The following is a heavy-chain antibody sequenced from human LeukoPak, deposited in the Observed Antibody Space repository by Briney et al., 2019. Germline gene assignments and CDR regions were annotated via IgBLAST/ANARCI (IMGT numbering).Heavy chain of an antibody. D-gene: IGHD1-26*01. J-gene: IGHJ4*02. CDR3: ARQERASGSYFRD. Sequence: ASVKVSCKASGYTFTNYYIHWVRQAPGHGLEWMGISNPSGDSTNYAQKFQGRVTMTRDTSTSTVYMDLSSLRSEDTAVYHCARQERASGSYFRDWGQGTLVTVSS. V-gene: IGHV1-46*01. CDR2: SNPSGDST. CDR1: GYTFTNYY.